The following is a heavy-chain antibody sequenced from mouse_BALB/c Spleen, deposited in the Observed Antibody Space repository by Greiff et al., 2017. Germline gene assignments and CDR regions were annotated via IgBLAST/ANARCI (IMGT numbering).Heavy chain of an antibody. V-gene: IGHV1S29*02. CDR1: GYTFTDYN. D-gene: IGHD2-10*01. Sequence: EVQLQQSGPELVKPGASVKISCKASGYTFTDYNMHWVKQSHGKSLEWIGYIYPYNGGTGYNQKFKSKATLTVDNSSSTAYMELRSLTSEDSAVYYCARSSYYGHYFDYWGQGTTLTVSS. J-gene: IGHJ2*01. CDR3: ARSSYYGHYFDY. CDR2: IYPYNGGT.